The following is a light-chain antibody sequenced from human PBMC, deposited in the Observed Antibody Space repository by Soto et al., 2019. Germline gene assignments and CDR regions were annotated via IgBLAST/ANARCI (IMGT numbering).Light chain of an antibody. V-gene: IGKV3-15*01. CDR1: QSVSSK. CDR3: QQYNSWLWT. Sequence: EIVMTQSPATLSVSPGEGATLSCRASQSVSSKLAWYQQKPGQAPRLLIYGASTRATGIPARFSGNGSGTEFTLIISRLQSEDSAVYYCQQYNSWLWTFGQGTKVEIK. CDR2: GAS. J-gene: IGKJ1*01.